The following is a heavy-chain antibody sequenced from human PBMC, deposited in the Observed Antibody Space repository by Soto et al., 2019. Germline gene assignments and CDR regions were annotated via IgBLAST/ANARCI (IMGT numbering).Heavy chain of an antibody. CDR1: GFTFSNAA. D-gene: IGHD5-18*01. J-gene: IGHJ4*02. CDR3: TTVNTSMSGGIGY. Sequence: EVQLVESGGGLVKPGGSLRLSCAASGFTFSNAAMNWVRQAPGKGLEWVGRIKSKTDGGTTDYAAPVKGRFTISRDDSGNTLFLQVNSLKTEDTAVYYCTTVNTSMSGGIGYWGQGTLVTVSS. V-gene: IGHV3-15*07. CDR2: IKSKTDGGTT.